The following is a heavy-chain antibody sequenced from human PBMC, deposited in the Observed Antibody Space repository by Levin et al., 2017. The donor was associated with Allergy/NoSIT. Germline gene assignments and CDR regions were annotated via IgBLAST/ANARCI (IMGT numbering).Heavy chain of an antibody. CDR2: INPSGGST. Sequence: GASVKVSCKASGYTFTSYYMHWVRQAPGQGLEWMGIINPSGGSTSYAQKFQGRVTMTRDTSTSTVYMELSSLRSEDTAVYYCAREHDYYDSSPEVTPPYNWFDPWGQGTLVTVSS. CDR1: GYTFTSYY. V-gene: IGHV1-46*01. J-gene: IGHJ5*02. CDR3: AREHDYYDSSPEVTPPYNWFDP. D-gene: IGHD3-22*01.